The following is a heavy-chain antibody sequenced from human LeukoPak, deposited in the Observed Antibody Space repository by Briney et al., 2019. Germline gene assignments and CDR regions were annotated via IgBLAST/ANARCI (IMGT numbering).Heavy chain of an antibody. Sequence: GGSLRLSCAASGFTVSSNYMSWVRQAPGTGLEWVSVVYSGGSTYYADSVKGRFTISRDNSKNTLYLQMNNLRAEDTAVYYCDSQKLWFQTPAIDYWGQGTLVTVSS. CDR3: DSQKLWFQTPAIDY. V-gene: IGHV3-66*04. CDR2: VYSGGST. J-gene: IGHJ4*02. D-gene: IGHD3-10*01. CDR1: GFTVSSNY.